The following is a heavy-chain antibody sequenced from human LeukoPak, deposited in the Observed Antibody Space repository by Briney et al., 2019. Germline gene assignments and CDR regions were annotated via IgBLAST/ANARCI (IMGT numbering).Heavy chain of an antibody. J-gene: IGHJ4*02. V-gene: IGHV3-20*04. D-gene: IGHD3-22*01. CDR3: ARDLPQIEY. Sequence: GGSLRLSCAASGFTFDDYDMNCVRQAPGKGLEWVSGINWNGGSTGYADSVKGRFTISRDNAKNSLYLQMNSLRAEDTALYYCARDLPQIEYWGQGTLVTVPS. CDR2: INWNGGST. CDR1: GFTFDDYD.